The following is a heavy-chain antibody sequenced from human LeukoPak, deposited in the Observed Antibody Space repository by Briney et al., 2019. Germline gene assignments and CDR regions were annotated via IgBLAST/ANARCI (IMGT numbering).Heavy chain of an antibody. CDR2: INHSGST. CDR1: GGSFNGYY. CDR3: ARGVSDQS. J-gene: IGHJ5*02. V-gene: IGHV4-34*01. Sequence: SETLSLTCAVYGGSFNGYYWSWNRQFPGKGLEWIGEINHSGSTNYNPSLKSRVTISIDTSKNQFSLKLSSVTAADTAVYYCARGVSDQSWGQGTLVTVSS.